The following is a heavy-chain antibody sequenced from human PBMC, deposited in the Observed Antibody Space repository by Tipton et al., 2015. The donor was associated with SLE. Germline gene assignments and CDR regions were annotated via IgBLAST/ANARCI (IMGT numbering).Heavy chain of an antibody. CDR3: ARVRGSASSWYFDL. D-gene: IGHD6-6*01. CDR1: GGSISSSSYY. CDR2: IYYSGST. J-gene: IGHJ2*01. V-gene: IGHV4-39*07. Sequence: TLSLTCAVSGGSISSSSYYWGWIRQPPGKGLEWIGSIYYSGSTYYNPSLKSRVTISVDTSKNQFSLKLSSVTAADTAVYYCARVRGSASSWYFDLWGRGTVVTVSS.